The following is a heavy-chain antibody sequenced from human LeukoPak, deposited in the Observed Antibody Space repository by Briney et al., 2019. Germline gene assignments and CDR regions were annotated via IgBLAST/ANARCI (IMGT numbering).Heavy chain of an antibody. CDR3: ARLDVFWSGYYYFDY. CDR2: IYYSGST. V-gene: IGHV4-39*01. Sequence: PSETLSLTCTVSGGSISSSRFYWGWIRQPPGKGREWIGGIYYSGSTYYNPSLKSRVTISVDTSKNQFSLKLSSVTAADTAVYYCARLDVFWSGYYYFDYWGQGTLVTVSS. J-gene: IGHJ4*02. D-gene: IGHD3-3*01. CDR1: GGSISSSRFY.